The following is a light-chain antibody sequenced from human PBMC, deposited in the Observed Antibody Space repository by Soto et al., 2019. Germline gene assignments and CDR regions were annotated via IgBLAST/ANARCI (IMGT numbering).Light chain of an antibody. CDR2: WAS. CDR3: QQYISSPLT. CDR1: QSVLYSSNNKNY. V-gene: IGKV4-1*01. J-gene: IGKJ4*01. Sequence: DIVMTQSPDSLAVSLGERATINCKSSQSVLYSSNNKNYFAWYQQKPGQPPKLLIYWASTRESGVPDRFSGSGSATDFTLTIGSLQAEDVAVYYCQQYISSPLTFGGGTKLEIK.